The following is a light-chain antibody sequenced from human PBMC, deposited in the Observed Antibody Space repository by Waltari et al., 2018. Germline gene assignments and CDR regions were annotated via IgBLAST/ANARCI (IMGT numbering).Light chain of an antibody. Sequence: EIVLTQSPATLSLYPGERATLSCRASQSVGSYLAWYQQRPGQAPRLLIYDASNRATGIPARFSGSGSGTDFTLTISSLEPEDFAVYYCQQRSIWPPLTFGGGTKVEIK. CDR2: DAS. J-gene: IGKJ4*01. CDR1: QSVGSY. CDR3: QQRSIWPPLT. V-gene: IGKV3-11*01.